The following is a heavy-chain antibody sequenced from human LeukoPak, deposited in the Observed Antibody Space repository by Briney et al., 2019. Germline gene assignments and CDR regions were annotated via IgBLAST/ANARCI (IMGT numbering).Heavy chain of an antibody. J-gene: IGHJ4*02. CDR2: ISYDGSNK. Sequence: GRSLRLSCAASGFTFSSYAMLWVRQAPGKGLERVAVISYDGSNKYYADSVKGRFTISRDNSKNTLYLQMNSLRAEDTAVYYCARVSIQQLLYHHDYFDYWGQGTLVTVSS. CDR1: GFTFSSYA. V-gene: IGHV3-30*04. D-gene: IGHD2-2*02. CDR3: ARVSIQQLLYHHDYFDY.